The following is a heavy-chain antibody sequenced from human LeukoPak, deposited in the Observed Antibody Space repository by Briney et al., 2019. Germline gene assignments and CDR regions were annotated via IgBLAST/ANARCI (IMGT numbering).Heavy chain of an antibody. J-gene: IGHJ5*02. CDR2: IYYSGST. CDR1: GGSIITGDYY. Sequence: SETLSLTCTVSGGSIITGDYYWSWIRQPPGKGLEWIGSIYYSGSTYYKPALKSRFTISVDTSKNQFSLKLTSVTAADTALYYCARDRGESLGSGLFDPWGQGTLVTVSS. CDR3: ARDRGESLGSGLFDP. V-gene: IGHV4-30-4*01. D-gene: IGHD3-10*01.